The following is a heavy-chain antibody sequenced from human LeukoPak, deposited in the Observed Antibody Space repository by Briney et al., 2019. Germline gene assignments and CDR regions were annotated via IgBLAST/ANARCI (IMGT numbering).Heavy chain of an antibody. J-gene: IGHJ4*02. CDR1: GFTFSSYS. D-gene: IGHD1-1*01. V-gene: IGHV3-21*01. Sequence: PGGSLRLSCVASGFTFSSYSMNCVRQARGKGLEWVSSISSSSSYKYYTDSVKGRFTISRDNAKNSLYLQMNSLRAEDTALYYCARSAAGTYYWGQGTLVTVSS. CDR3: ARSAAGTYY. CDR2: ISSSSSYK.